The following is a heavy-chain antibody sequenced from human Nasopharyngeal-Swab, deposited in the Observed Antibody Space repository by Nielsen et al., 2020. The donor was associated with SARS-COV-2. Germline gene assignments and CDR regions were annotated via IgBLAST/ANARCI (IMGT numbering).Heavy chain of an antibody. D-gene: IGHD5-24*01. V-gene: IGHV7-4-1*02. Sequence: WVRQAPGQGLEWMGWINTNTGNPTYAQGFTGRFVFSLDTFVSTSYLQISSLKAEDTAVYYCARTRGDYNYAFDSWGQGTLVTVSS. CDR3: ARTRGDYNYAFDS. J-gene: IGHJ4*02. CDR2: INTNTGNP.